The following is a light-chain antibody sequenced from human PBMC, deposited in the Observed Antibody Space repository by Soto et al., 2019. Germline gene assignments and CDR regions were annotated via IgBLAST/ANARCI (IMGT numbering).Light chain of an antibody. CDR2: GAS. CDR3: QQYNNWPPIT. Sequence: EIVMTQSPSTLSVSPGERATLSCRASQSVRNNLAWYQQRPGQAPRLLLYGASTRATGIPARFSGSGSGTEFTLTISSLQSEDFAVYYCQQYNNWPPITFGQGTRLEIK. CDR1: QSVRNN. J-gene: IGKJ5*01. V-gene: IGKV3-15*01.